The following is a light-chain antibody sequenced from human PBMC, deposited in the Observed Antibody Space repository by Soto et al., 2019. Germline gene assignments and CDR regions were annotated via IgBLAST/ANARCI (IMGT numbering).Light chain of an antibody. CDR3: GTWDSSLSVYV. Sequence: QSVLTQPPSMSAAPGQTVTISCSGSSSNIGNNYVSWYQQLPGTAPRLLIYENNKRPSGIPDRFSGSKSGTSGTLGITGLQTGDEADYYCGTWDSSLSVYVFGTGTKLTVL. V-gene: IGLV1-51*02. CDR1: SSNIGNNY. CDR2: ENN. J-gene: IGLJ1*01.